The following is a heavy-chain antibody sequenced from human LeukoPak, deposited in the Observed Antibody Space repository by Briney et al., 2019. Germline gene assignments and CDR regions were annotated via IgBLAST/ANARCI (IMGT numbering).Heavy chain of an antibody. CDR3: ARGSYYYGMDV. V-gene: IGHV4-59*01. Sequence: PSETLSLTCTVPGGSISSYYWSWIRQPPGKGLEWIGYIYYSGSTNYNPSLKTRVTISVDTSKNQFPLKLSSVTAADTAVYYCARGSYYYGMDVWGQGTTVTVSS. J-gene: IGHJ6*02. CDR2: IYYSGST. CDR1: GGSISSYY.